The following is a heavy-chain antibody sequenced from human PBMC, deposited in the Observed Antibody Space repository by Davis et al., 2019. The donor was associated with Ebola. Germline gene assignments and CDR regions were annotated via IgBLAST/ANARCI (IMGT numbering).Heavy chain of an antibody. CDR1: GGSISSSNW. CDR2: IYHSGST. V-gene: IGHV4-4*02. J-gene: IGHJ6*02. D-gene: IGHD2-15*01. Sequence: MPSETQSLTCAVSGGSISSSNWWSWVRQPPGKGLEWIGEIYHSGSTNYNPSLKSRVTISVVKSKNQFSLKLSSVTAADTAVYYCARRCSGGSCYYYYGMDVWGQGTTVTVSS. CDR3: ARRCSGGSCYYYYGMDV.